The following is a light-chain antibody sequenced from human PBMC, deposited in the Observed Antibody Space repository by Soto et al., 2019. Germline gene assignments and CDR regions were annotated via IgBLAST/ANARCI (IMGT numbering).Light chain of an antibody. CDR2: DVS. Sequence: QSVLTQPRSVSGSPGQSVTISCTGTSSDVGGYNYVSWYQQHPGKAPKLMIYDVSKRPSGVPDRFSGSKSGDTASLTISGLQAEDEDDYYCCSYAGSYTYVFGTGTQLTVL. J-gene: IGLJ1*01. V-gene: IGLV2-11*01. CDR1: SSDVGGYNY. CDR3: CSYAGSYTYV.